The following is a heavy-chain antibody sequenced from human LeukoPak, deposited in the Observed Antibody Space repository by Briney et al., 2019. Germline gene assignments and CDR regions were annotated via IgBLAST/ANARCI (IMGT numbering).Heavy chain of an antibody. J-gene: IGHJ3*02. D-gene: IGHD5-24*01. CDR3: ATGWLPRPAFDI. V-gene: IGHV4-34*01. CDR2: INHSGST. Sequence: SETLSLTCAVYGGSFSGYYWSWIRQPPGKGLEWIGEINHSGSTNYNPSLKSRVAISVDTSKNQFSLKLSSVTAADTAVYYCATGWLPRPAFDIWGQGTMVTVSS. CDR1: GGSFSGYY.